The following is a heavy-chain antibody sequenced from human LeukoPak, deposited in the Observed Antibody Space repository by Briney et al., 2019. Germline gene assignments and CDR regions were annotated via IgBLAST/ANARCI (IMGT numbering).Heavy chain of an antibody. Sequence: PSETLSLTCTVSGGSISSSSYYWVGIRQPPGKGRVWIGSIYYSGSTYYNPSLKSRVTISVDTSKNQFSPKLSSVTAADTAVYYCARKDSMDDFDYWGQGTLVTASS. J-gene: IGHJ4*02. CDR3: ARKDSMDDFDY. D-gene: IGHD4-11*01. V-gene: IGHV4-39*01. CDR2: IYYSGST. CDR1: GGSISSSSYY.